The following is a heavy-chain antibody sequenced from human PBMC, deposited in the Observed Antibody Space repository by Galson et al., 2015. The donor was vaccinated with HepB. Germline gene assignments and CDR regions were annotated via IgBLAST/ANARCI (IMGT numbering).Heavy chain of an antibody. CDR3: ARKSGWYGRPIDY. J-gene: IGHJ4*02. CDR1: GFSFTRYA. Sequence: SLRLSCAASGFSFTRYAMTWVRQAPGKGLEWVSSITSSGGNSCYTDSVEGRFTVSRDNSKNTLYLQVNIVRAEDTAVYYCARKSGWYGRPIDYWGQGTLVTVSS. D-gene: IGHD6-19*01. CDR2: ITSSGGNS. V-gene: IGHV3-23*01.